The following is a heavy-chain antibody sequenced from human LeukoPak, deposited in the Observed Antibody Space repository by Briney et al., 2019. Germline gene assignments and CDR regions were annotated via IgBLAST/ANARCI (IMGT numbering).Heavy chain of an antibody. CDR3: AKGGSGSTGPMDV. J-gene: IGHJ6*03. Sequence: PGGSLRLSCTASGSTFSSYGMHWVRQAPGKGLEWVAFIRYDGSNKYYADSVKGRFTISRDNSKNTLYLQMNSLRAEDTAVYYCAKGGSGSTGPMDVWGKGTTVTISS. CDR1: GSTFSSYG. CDR2: IRYDGSNK. V-gene: IGHV3-30*02. D-gene: IGHD3-10*01.